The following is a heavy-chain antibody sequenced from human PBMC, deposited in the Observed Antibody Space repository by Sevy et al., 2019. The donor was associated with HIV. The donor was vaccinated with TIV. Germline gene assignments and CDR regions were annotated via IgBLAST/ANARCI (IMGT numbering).Heavy chain of an antibody. CDR2: ISYHGRDK. D-gene: IGHD3-9*01. V-gene: IGHV3-30*18. Sequence: GGSLRLSCVVSGISFTTSGMHWVRQAPGKGLEWVAVISYHGRDKFYAESVKGRYTISRANSKNMLYLQINSLRAEDTAVYYCAKDFTGYNGMDVWGQGTMVTVSS. CDR3: AKDFTGYNGMDV. J-gene: IGHJ6*02. CDR1: GISFTTSG.